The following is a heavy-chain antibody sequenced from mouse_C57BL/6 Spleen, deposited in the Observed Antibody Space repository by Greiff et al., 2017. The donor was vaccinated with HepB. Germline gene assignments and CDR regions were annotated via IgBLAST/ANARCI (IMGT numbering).Heavy chain of an antibody. CDR3: ARSVYDGYWRYFDY. V-gene: IGHV1-50*01. J-gene: IGHJ2*01. Sequence: QVQLQQPGAELVKPGASVKLSCKASGYTFTSYWMQWVKQRPGQGLEWIGEIDPSDSYTNYNQKFKGKATLTVDTSSSTAYMQLSSLTSEDSAVCYCARSVYDGYWRYFDYWGQGTTLTVSS. D-gene: IGHD2-3*01. CDR1: GYTFTSYW. CDR2: IDPSDSYT.